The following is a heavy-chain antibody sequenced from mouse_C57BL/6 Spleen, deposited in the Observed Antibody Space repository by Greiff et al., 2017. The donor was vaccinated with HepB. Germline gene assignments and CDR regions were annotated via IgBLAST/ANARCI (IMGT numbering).Heavy chain of an antibody. D-gene: IGHD2-4*01. CDR1: GYTFTSYW. J-gene: IGHJ1*03. CDR3: ASYDYDGYFDV. Sequence: QVQLQQSGAELVRPGSSVQLSCKASGYTFTSYWMDWVKQRPGQGLEWIGNIYPSDSETHYNQKFKDKATLTVDKYSSTAYLQLSSLTSEESAVYYCASYDYDGYFDVWGTGTTVTVSS. V-gene: IGHV1-61*01. CDR2: IYPSDSET.